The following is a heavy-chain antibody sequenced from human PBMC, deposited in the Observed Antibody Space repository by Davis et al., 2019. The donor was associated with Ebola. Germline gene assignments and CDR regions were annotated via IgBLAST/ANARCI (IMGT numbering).Heavy chain of an antibody. CDR3: ARQNFDWLPNDY. CDR1: GFAFNRYA. Sequence: GGSLRLSCAGSGFAFNRYAMNWVRQAPGKGLEWVSSISYSSSYIFYADSVKGRFTISRDNSQNTLSLQMNSLRAEDTAVYYCARQNFDWLPNDYWGQGTLVTVSS. D-gene: IGHD3-9*01. V-gene: IGHV3-21*01. J-gene: IGHJ4*02. CDR2: ISYSSSYI.